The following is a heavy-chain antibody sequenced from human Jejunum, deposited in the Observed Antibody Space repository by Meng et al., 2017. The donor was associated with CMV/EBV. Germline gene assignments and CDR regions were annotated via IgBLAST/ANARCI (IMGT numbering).Heavy chain of an antibody. D-gene: IGHD6-19*01. CDR2: IDGDETTT. J-gene: IGHJ4*02. CDR3: ARAVSGGSLVDY. CDR1: GFTFSTSW. Sequence: SGFTFSTSWMHWVRQAPGQGLVWVSRIDGDETTTGYADSVRGRFTISRDNAKNTLYLEMNSLRDDDTGVYYCARAVSGGSLVDYWGQGTLVTVSS. V-gene: IGHV3-74*01.